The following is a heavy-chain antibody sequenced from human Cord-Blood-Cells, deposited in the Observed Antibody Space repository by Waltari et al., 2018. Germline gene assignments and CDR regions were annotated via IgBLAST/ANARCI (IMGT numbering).Heavy chain of an antibody. Sequence: EVQLLESGGGLVQPGGSLRLSCAASGFTFSTYAMSWVRQAPGKGLEWVSAISGSGGSTYYADSVKGRFTISRDNSKNTLYLQMNSLRAEDTAVYYCAKPAIFGVVHSNWFDPWGQGTLVTVSS. CDR3: AKPAIFGVVHSNWFDP. J-gene: IGHJ5*02. CDR2: ISGSGGST. D-gene: IGHD3-3*01. CDR1: GFTFSTYA. V-gene: IGHV3-23*01.